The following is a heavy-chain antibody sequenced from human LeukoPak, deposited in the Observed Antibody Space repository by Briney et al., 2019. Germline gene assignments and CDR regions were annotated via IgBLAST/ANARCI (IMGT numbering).Heavy chain of an antibody. CDR2: ISGSGGTT. CDR3: AKRGVVIRVILVGFHKEAYYFDS. J-gene: IGHJ4*02. V-gene: IGHV3-23*01. Sequence: PRGSLRLSCAVSGITLSNYGMSWVRQAPGKGLEWVAGISGSGGTTNYADSVKGRFTISRDNPKNALFLHMNSLRAEDTAVYFCAKRGVVIRVILVGFHKEAYYFDSWGQGALVTVSS. CDR1: GITLSNYG. D-gene: IGHD3-22*01.